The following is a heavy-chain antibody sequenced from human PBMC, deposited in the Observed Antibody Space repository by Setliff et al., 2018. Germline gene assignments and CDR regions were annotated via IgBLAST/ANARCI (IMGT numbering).Heavy chain of an antibody. V-gene: IGHV4-61*02. D-gene: IGHD3-3*01. CDR1: GGSISSGTYY. J-gene: IGHJ4*02. CDR3: RFWSGYYKNDY. CDR2: LHTSGSI. Sequence: SETLSLTCTVSGGSISSGTYYWSWIRQPAGKGLEWIGRLHTSGSIDYNPSLRSRVSMSLDTSKRQVSLNLNSVTAADTAVYYCRFWSGYYKNDYWGQGTLVTVSS.